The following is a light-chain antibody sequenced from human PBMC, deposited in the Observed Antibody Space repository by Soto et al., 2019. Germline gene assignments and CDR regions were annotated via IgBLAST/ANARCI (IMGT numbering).Light chain of an antibody. CDR3: QQSYSTPPA. V-gene: IGKV1-39*01. CDR2: AAS. CDR1: QSISSY. Sequence: DIQMTQSPSSLSASVGDRVTITCRASQSISSYLNWYQQKPGKAPKLLIYAASSLQSGVPSRFSGSGSGTDFTLTISSLQPEDFATHYCQQSYSTPPAFGQVTKVDIK. J-gene: IGKJ1*01.